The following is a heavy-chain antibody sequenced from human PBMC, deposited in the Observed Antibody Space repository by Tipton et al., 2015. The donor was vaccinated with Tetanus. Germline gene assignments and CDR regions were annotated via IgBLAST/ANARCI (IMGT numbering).Heavy chain of an antibody. CDR1: GGSVNSGRYY. V-gene: IGHV4-31*02. CDR2: VYYSGSA. Sequence: LRLSCTVSGGSVNSGRYYWTWIRQHPGKGLEWIGYVYYSGSATYNPSLKRRVVISVDTSKDQFSLKMNSVTAADTAVYYCARVGNTRIGGQATHFDYWGPGALVTVSS. CDR3: ARVGNTRIGGQATHFDY. J-gene: IGHJ4*02. D-gene: IGHD3-16*01.